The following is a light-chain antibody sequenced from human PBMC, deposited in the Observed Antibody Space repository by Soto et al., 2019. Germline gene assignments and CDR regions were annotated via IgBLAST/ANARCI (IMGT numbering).Light chain of an antibody. V-gene: IGKV1-5*03. J-gene: IGKJ3*01. Sequence: DIQMTQSPSTLSASVGDRVIIICRASQSISDWLAWYQQKPGKAPKLLIYKASRLETGVPSRLSGSGSATEFSLTIIDLQDDAFAQYYCQQYSTFSPITFGPRNKLDVK. CDR1: QSISDW. CDR2: KAS. CDR3: QQYSTFSPIT.